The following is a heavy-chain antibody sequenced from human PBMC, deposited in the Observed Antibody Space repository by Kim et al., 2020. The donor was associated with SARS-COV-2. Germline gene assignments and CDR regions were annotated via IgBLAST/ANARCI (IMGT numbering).Heavy chain of an antibody. CDR2: INHSGST. CDR3: ARGGVVPAANYYYGMDV. Sequence: SETLSLTCAVYGGSFSGYYWSWIRQPPGKGLEWIGEINHSGSTNYNPSLKSRVTISVDTSKNQFSLKLSSVTAADTAVYYCARGGVVPAANYYYGMDVWG. CDR1: GGSFSGYY. J-gene: IGHJ6*01. D-gene: IGHD2-2*01. V-gene: IGHV4-34*01.